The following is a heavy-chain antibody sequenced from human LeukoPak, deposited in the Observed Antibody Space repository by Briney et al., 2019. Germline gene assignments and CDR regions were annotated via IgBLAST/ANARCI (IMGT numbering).Heavy chain of an antibody. CDR1: GFTFGSYA. CDR2: ITGSGGSI. V-gene: IGHV3-23*01. J-gene: IGHJ5*02. Sequence: GGSLRLSCAASGFTFGSYAMSWVRQAPGKGLEWVSVITGSGGSISYADSVKGRFTISRDNSKNTLYLQMNSLRAEDTALYYCAKDRLSTPTAPRFDPWGQGTQVTFSP. D-gene: IGHD4-23*01. CDR3: AKDRLSTPTAPRFDP.